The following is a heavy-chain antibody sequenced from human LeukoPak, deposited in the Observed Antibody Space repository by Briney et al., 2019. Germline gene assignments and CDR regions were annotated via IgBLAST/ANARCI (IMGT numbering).Heavy chain of an antibody. CDR3: GSSQYYYYYMDV. D-gene: IGHD2-15*01. J-gene: IGHJ6*03. CDR1: GFTFSTST. V-gene: IGHV3-7*01. CDR2: INQHGGDI. Sequence: GGSLRLSCEASGFTFSTSTMHWVRQAPGKGLEWVANINQHGGDIHYVDSVKGRFTISRDNAKNSVYLQMNSLRAEDTAVYYCGSSQYYYYYMDVWGKGTTVTVSS.